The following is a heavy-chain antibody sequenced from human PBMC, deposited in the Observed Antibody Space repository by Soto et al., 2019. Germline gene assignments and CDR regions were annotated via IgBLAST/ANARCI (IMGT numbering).Heavy chain of an antibody. J-gene: IGHJ3*01. V-gene: IGHV3-23*01. CDR2: VSAGGQST. D-gene: IGHD1-1*01. CDR1: GFSFSDYT. CDR3: AKVQRAGTTGYAFDF. Sequence: PGGSLRLSCAASGFSFSDYTMTWVRQAPGKGLEWVSTVSAGGQSTYYTDSVRGRFTVSRDNSKITLFLQMNGLRAVDTAVYYCAKVQRAGTTGYAFDFWGQGTMVTVSS.